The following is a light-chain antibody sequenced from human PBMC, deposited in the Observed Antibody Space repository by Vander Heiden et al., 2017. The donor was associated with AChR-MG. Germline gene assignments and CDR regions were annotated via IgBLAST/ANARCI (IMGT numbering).Light chain of an antibody. J-gene: IGKJ1*01. CDR1: QNIRGW. Sequence: DIQMTQSPSTLSASVGDRVTITCRASQNIRGWLAWYQQKPGKAPKLLIYGASTLENEVPSRISGSGYGTEFSLTISSLQPDDYATYYCQQYHTNMGTFGQGTKVDIK. CDR2: GAS. V-gene: IGKV1-5*03. CDR3: QQYHTNMGT.